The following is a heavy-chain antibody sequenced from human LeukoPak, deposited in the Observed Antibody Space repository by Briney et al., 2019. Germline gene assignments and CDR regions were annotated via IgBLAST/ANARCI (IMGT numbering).Heavy chain of an antibody. V-gene: IGHV4-61*02. Sequence: PSETLSLTCTVSGGSISSGSYYWSWIRQPARKGLEWIGRIYTSGSTNYNPSLKSRVTISVDTSKNQFSLKLSSVTAADTAVYYCASTNIVLMVYALNNDAFDIWGQGTMVTVSS. CDR2: IYTSGST. CDR1: GGSISSGSYY. D-gene: IGHD2-8*01. CDR3: ASTNIVLMVYALNNDAFDI. J-gene: IGHJ3*02.